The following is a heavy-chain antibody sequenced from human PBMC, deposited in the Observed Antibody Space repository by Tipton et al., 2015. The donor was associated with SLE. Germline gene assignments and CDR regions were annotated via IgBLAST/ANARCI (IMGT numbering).Heavy chain of an antibody. CDR2: IYYSGNS. Sequence: TLSLTCTVSGDSISSGGYYWTWIRQRPGEGLEWIGYIYYSGNSYYNPSLKSRVTMSLDTSENRFSLKLSSVIAADTAVYYCARAGGGDSNWFDPWGQGTLVTVSS. CDR1: GDSISSGGYY. CDR3: ARAGGGDSNWFDP. D-gene: IGHD2-21*01. V-gene: IGHV4-31*03. J-gene: IGHJ5*02.